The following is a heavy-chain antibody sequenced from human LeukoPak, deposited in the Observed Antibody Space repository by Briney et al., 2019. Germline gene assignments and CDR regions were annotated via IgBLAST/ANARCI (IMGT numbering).Heavy chain of an antibody. J-gene: IGHJ3*02. Sequence: SETLSLTCTVSGGSISSYYWGWIRQPPGKGLEWIGYIYYSGSTNYNPSLKSRVTISVDTSKNQFSLKLSSVTAADTAVYYCATSTYGDYDPGAFDIWGQGTMVTVSS. V-gene: IGHV4-59*08. CDR2: IYYSGST. D-gene: IGHD4-17*01. CDR3: ATSTYGDYDPGAFDI. CDR1: GGSISSYY.